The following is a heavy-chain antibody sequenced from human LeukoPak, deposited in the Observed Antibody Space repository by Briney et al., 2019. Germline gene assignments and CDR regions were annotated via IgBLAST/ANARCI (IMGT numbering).Heavy chain of an antibody. V-gene: IGHV1-2*02. J-gene: IGHJ6*03. CDR2: INPNSGGT. Sequence: ASVKVSCKASGYTFTGYYMHWVRQAPGQGLEWMGWINPNSGGTNYAQKFQGRVTMTRDTSISTAYMELSRLRSDDTAVYYCARDFRYLRSKYSSSNYYYMDVWGKGTTVTVSS. D-gene: IGHD6-6*01. CDR1: GYTFTGYY. CDR3: ARDFRYLRSKYSSSNYYYMDV.